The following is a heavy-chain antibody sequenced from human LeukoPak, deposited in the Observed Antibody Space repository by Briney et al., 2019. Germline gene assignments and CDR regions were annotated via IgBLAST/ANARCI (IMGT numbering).Heavy chain of an antibody. V-gene: IGHV4-39*01. CDR3: ARQRGSSWDYYYYYYMDV. CDR1: GGSISSYY. CDR2: IYYSGST. D-gene: IGHD6-6*01. Sequence: PSETLSLTCSVSGGSISSYYWSWIRQPPGKGLEWIGSIYYSGSTYYNPSLKSRVTISVDTSKNQFSLKLSSVTAADTAVYYCARQRGSSWDYYYYYYMDVWGKGTTVTVSS. J-gene: IGHJ6*03.